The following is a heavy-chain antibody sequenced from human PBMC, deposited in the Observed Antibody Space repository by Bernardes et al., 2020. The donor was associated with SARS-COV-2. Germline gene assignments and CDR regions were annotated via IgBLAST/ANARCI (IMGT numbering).Heavy chain of an antibody. CDR2: FNPQDSKM. CDR3: AILVRGGAFDV. V-gene: IGHV1-24*01. Sequence: ASVEVCWKVSGFALAAFSIHWFRQAPVKGLEWMGGFNPQDSKMIYAPKLQGRVTMTEDTSADTAYMELRSLRSEDTAIYYCAILVRGGAFDVWGQGTMVSVSS. D-gene: IGHD2-15*01. J-gene: IGHJ3*01. CDR1: GFALAAFS.